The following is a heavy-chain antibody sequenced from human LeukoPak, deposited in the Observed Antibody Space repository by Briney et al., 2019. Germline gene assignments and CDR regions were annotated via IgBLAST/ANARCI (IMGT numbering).Heavy chain of an antibody. D-gene: IGHD3-22*01. V-gene: IGHV1-2*02. CDR2: INPNSGGT. CDR3: ARDRPGYSDHFDY. J-gene: IGHJ4*02. Sequence: ASVKVSCKASGYTFTGYYMHWVRQAPGQGLEWMGWINPNSGGTNYAQKFQGRVTMTRDTSISTAYMELSRLRSDDTAVYYCARDRPGYSDHFDYWGQGTLVTVSS. CDR1: GYTFTGYY.